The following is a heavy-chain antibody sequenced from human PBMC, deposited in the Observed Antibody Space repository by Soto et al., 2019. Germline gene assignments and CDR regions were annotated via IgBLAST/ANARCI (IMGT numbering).Heavy chain of an antibody. CDR2: ISSTTNYI. V-gene: IGHV3-21*06. CDR1: GFTFTRYS. J-gene: IGHJ4*02. Sequence: GGSLRLSCAASGFTFTRYSTNWVCQAPGKGLEWVSSISSTTNYIYYGDSMKGRFTISRDNAKNSLYLEMNSLRAEDTAVYYCARESEDLTSNFDYWGQGTLVTVSS. CDR3: ARESEDLTSNFDY.